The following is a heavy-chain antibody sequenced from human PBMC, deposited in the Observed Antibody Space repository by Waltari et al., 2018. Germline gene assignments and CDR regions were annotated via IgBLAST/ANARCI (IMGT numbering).Heavy chain of an antibody. V-gene: IGHV4-38-2*01. CDR3: TRQTLGYCTSAACRRLEA. J-gene: IGHJ5*02. Sequence: QVHLQESGPRLVKPSETLSLTCDVSGYAINSGFYWGWFRQAPEKGLEWIATIYHDGTTFYNPSLTSRVTTSMDTSKNQISLKLKSVTAADTAVYYCTRQTLGYCTSAACRRLEAWGQGTLVTVSS. D-gene: IGHD2-8*02. CDR1: GYAINSGFY. CDR2: IYHDGTT.